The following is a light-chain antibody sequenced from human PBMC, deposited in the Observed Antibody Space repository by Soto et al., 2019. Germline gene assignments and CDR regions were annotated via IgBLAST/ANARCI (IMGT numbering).Light chain of an antibody. Sequence: QSVLTRPPSASGSPGQSVAISCTGTSSDVGGYNYVSWYQHHPGKAPKLMIYEVSKRPSGVPDRFSGSKSGNTASLTVSGLQAEDEADYYCNSYAGNNWVFGGGTKLTVL. CDR1: SSDVGGYNY. CDR2: EVS. V-gene: IGLV2-8*01. J-gene: IGLJ3*02. CDR3: NSYAGNNWV.